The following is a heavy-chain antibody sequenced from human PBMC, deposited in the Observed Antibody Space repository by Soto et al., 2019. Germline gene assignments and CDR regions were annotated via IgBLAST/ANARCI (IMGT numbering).Heavy chain of an antibody. CDR2: ISYDGDYK. D-gene: IGHD3-3*01. Sequence: QVQLVESGGGVVQPGRSLTLSCVVSGVTFRTYGIHWVRQAPGKGLEWVAVISYDGDYKSYADSVKGQFSISRDNSKNTVYLQLTSLGAEDTALYYCAKSDRGVFGVVMSPALDPLDVWGQGTMVAVSS. CDR3: AKSDRGVFGVVMSPALDPLDV. V-gene: IGHV3-30*18. J-gene: IGHJ3*01. CDR1: GVTFRTYG.